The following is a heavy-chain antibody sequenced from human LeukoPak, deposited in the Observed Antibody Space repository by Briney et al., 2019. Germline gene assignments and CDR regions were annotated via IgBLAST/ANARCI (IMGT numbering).Heavy chain of an antibody. CDR1: GYTFTGYY. V-gene: IGHV1-46*01. J-gene: IGHJ3*02. D-gene: IGHD2-15*01. CDR2: INPSDGST. CDR3: ARDWGYCSGGSCYRGAFDI. Sequence: ASVKVSCKASGYTFTGYYMHWVRQAPGQGLEWMGIINPSDGSTSYAQKFQGRVTMTRDMSTSTVYMELSSLRSEDTAVYYCARDWGYCSGGSCYRGAFDIWGQGTMVTVSS.